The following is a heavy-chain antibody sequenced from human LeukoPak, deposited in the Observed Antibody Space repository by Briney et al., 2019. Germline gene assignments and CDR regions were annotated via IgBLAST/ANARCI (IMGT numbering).Heavy chain of an antibody. CDR3: ARGSRSPLDSFFVDV. V-gene: IGHV1-69*01. Sequence: ASVKVSCKASGGTFSSYAISWVRQAPGQGLEWMGGIIPILGTTNYAQRFQGRVTITADESSGTAYMELSSLRSENTAVYFCARGSRSPLDSFFVDVWGKGTTVTVSS. D-gene: IGHD3-22*01. J-gene: IGHJ6*04. CDR1: GGTFSSYA. CDR2: IIPILGTT.